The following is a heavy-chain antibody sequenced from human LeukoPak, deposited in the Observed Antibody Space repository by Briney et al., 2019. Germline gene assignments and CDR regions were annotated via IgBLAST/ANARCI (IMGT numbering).Heavy chain of an antibody. CDR1: GFTFSSYE. CDR3: ARVSSSSWFDP. CDR2: ISSSGSTI. Sequence: GGSLRLSCAASGFTFSSYEMNWVRQAPGKGLEWVSYISSSGSTIYYADSVKGRFTISRDNAKNSLYLQMNSLRAEDTAVYYCARVSSSSWFDPWGQGTLVTASS. J-gene: IGHJ5*02. V-gene: IGHV3-48*03. D-gene: IGHD6-6*01.